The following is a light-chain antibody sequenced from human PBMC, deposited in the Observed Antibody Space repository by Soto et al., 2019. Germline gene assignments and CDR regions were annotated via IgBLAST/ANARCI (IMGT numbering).Light chain of an antibody. CDR3: LSYTSANTRV. CDR1: XXXVGGYKF. Sequence: GQSITISCTGTXXXVGGYKFVSWYQHHPGKAPKLMIYEVNHRPSGVSNRFSGSKSGNTASLTISGLQPEDEADYYCLSYTSANTRVFGGGTKLTVL. V-gene: IGLV2-14*01. CDR2: EVN. J-gene: IGLJ3*02.